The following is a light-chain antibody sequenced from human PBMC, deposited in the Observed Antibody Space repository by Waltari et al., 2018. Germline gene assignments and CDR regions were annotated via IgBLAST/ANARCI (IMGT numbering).Light chain of an antibody. V-gene: IGKV3-11*01. CDR1: QSVSSQ. Sequence: EIVLTQSPATLSLSPGEGATLSCRASQSVSSQLVWYQQKRGQAPMLLIYDASNRATGIPARFTGSGSGTDFTLTISILQPEDFAVYYCQHCNNSPPTFGQGTKVEIK. J-gene: IGKJ1*01. CDR3: QHCNNSPPT. CDR2: DAS.